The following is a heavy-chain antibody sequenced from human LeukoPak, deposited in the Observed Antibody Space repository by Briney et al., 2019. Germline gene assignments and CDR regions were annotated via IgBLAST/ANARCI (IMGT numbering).Heavy chain of an antibody. V-gene: IGHV3-21*01. CDR3: ARDRGPRTGFMVREAYDY. CDR2: ISSSSSYI. Sequence: GGSLRLSCAASGFTFSSYSMNWVRQAPGKGLEWVSSISSSSSYIYYADSVKGRFTISRDNAKNSLYLQMNSLRAEDTAVYYCARDRGPRTGFMVREAYDYWGQGTLVTVSS. J-gene: IGHJ4*02. CDR1: GFTFSSYS. D-gene: IGHD3-10*01.